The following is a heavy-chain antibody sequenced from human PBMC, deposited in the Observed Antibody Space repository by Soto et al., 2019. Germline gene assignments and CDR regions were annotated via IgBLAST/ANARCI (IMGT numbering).Heavy chain of an antibody. CDR3: ARPSGLLGQFSALVEY. CDR1: GGSFSNSA. CDR2: IIPIFTTT. V-gene: IGHV1-69*18. J-gene: IGHJ4*02. D-gene: IGHD6-6*01. Sequence: QVQLVQSGSEVRRPGSSVKVSCKASGGSFSNSAIAWVRQAPGQGLEWLGMIIPIFTTTNYAQKFKDRLTITADGSTSTAYMELSGLKSEDTAVYFCARPSGLLGQFSALVEYWGQGTLVTVSS.